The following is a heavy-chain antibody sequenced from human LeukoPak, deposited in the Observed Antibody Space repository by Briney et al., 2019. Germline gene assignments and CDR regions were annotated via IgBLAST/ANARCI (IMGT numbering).Heavy chain of an antibody. CDR2: ITSSSSYI. Sequence: GGSLRLSCAASGFTFSSYSMNWVRQAPGKGLEWVSSITSSSSYIYYADSVKGRFTFSRDNAKNSLYLQMNSLRAEDTAVYYCARDGDYGGNPDYWGQGTLVTVSS. CDR3: ARDGDYGGNPDY. J-gene: IGHJ4*02. D-gene: IGHD4-23*01. V-gene: IGHV3-21*01. CDR1: GFTFSSYS.